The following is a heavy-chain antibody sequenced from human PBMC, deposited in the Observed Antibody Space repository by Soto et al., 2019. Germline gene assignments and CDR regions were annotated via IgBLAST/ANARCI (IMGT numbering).Heavy chain of an antibody. V-gene: IGHV1-2*02. CDR1: GYTFSDYY. D-gene: IGHD4-17*01. Sequence: VKVSCKASGYTFSDYYLNWVRQAPGQGLEWMGWINPDSGDTIYAQQFQGRVTMTRDTSSTTAYMELSRLRSDDTAVYYCVVQDYGDYLADYHGMDVWGQGTTVTVSS. CDR2: INPDSGDT. CDR3: VVQDYGDYLADYHGMDV. J-gene: IGHJ6*02.